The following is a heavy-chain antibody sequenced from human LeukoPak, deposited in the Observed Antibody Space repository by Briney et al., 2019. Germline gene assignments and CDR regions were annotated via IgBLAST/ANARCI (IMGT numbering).Heavy chain of an antibody. CDR3: ARDQVDSSGWYGAFDI. D-gene: IGHD6-19*01. V-gene: IGHV1-8*01. Sequence: ASVKVSCKASGYTFTSYDINWVRQATGQGLEWMGWMNPNSGNTGYAQKFQGRVTMTRNTSISTAYMELSSLRSEDTAVYYCARDQVDSSGWYGAFDIWGQGTMVTVSS. CDR2: MNPNSGNT. CDR1: GYTFTSYD. J-gene: IGHJ3*02.